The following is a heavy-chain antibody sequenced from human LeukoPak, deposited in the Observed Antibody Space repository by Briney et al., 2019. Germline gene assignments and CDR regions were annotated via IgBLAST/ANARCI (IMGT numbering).Heavy chain of an antibody. J-gene: IGHJ6*02. D-gene: IGHD2-15*01. V-gene: IGHV1-69*01. CDR1: GGTFSSYA. Sequence: SVKVSCTASGGTFSSYAISWVRQAPGQGLEWMGGIIPIFGTANYAQKFQGRVTITADESTSTAYMELSSMRSEDTAVYYCARVSSGCSGGSCYSLRYYYYYYGMDVWGQGTTVTVSS. CDR2: IIPIFGTA. CDR3: ARVSSGCSGGSCYSLRYYYYYYGMDV.